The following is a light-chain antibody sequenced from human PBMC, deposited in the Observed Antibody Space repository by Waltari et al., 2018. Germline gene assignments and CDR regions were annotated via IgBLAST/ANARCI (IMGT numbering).Light chain of an antibody. CDR2: DAS. J-gene: IGKJ1*01. CDR1: QRVGRS. CDR3: QMYVRLPAT. Sequence: EIVLTKSPGTLSLSPGERATLSCRASQRVGRSVGGYQQKHGQAPRLLIYDASTRATGIPDRFSGGGSGTDFSLTISRLEPEDFAVYYCQMYVRLPATFGQGTKVEI. V-gene: IGKV3-20*01.